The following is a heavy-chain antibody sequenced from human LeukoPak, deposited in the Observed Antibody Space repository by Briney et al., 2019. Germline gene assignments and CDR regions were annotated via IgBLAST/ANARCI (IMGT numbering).Heavy chain of an antibody. CDR3: ARHPYSGSYHFDY. V-gene: IGHV1-2*02. CDR1: GDTFTAYY. CDR2: INPNSGGT. J-gene: IGHJ4*02. D-gene: IGHD1-26*01. Sequence: GASVKVSCKASGDTFTAYYMHWVRQAPGQGLEWMGWINPNSGGTNSAQKFQGRVTMTRDTSISTAYMELSRLTSDDTAVYYCARHPYSGSYHFDYWGQGTLVTVSS.